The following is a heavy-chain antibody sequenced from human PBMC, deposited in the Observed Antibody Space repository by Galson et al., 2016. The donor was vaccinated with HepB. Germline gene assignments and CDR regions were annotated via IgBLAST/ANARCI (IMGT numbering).Heavy chain of an antibody. CDR1: GGSISSGGYS. Sequence: TLSLTCAVSGGSISSGGYSWSWIRQPPGKGLEWIGYIYHTGSTYYNPTLKSRVTISVDRSKNHFSLQLSSVTAADTAVYYCARGEGRGGSDYWGPGTLVTVSS. D-gene: IGHD3-10*01. CDR2: IYHTGST. CDR3: ARGEGRGGSDY. V-gene: IGHV4-30-2*01. J-gene: IGHJ4*02.